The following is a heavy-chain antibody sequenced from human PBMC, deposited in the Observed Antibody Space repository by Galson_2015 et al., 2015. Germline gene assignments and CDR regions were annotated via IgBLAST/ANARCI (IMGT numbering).Heavy chain of an antibody. J-gene: IGHJ4*02. V-gene: IGHV3-33*01. CDR3: ARDPGQFDYVWGSYFDY. Sequence: PGKGLEWVAVIHYDGGNKNYADSVKGRFTISRDNSRNTLYLQMNSLRAEDTAVYYCARDPGQFDYVWGSYFDYWGQGNLVTVSP. CDR2: IHYDGGNK. D-gene: IGHD3-16*01.